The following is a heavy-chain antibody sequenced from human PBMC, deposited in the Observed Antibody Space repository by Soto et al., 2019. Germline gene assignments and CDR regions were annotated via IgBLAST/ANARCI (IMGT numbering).Heavy chain of an antibody. CDR1: GFFFRSHL. D-gene: IGHD2-2*03. CDR3: ARDGGYCSSTSCDGSGYDYAYYYYYGMDV. V-gene: IGHV3-21*01. CDR2: IISSSIYI. J-gene: IGHJ6*02. Sequence: GESLRLSCAASGFFFRSHLLRWVSPAPGKGLEGVSSIISSSIYIYYADSVKGRFTISRDNAKNSLYLQMNSLRAEDTAVYYCARDGGYCSSTSCDGSGYDYAYYYYYGMDVWGQGTSVTVS.